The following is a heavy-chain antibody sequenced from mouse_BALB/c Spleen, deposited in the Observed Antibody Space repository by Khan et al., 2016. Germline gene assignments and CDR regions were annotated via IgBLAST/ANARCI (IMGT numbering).Heavy chain of an antibody. CDR2: ILPGSGST. V-gene: IGHV1-9*01. CDR1: GYTFSSYW. CDR3: ARTYRRGSFDY. Sequence: QVQLQQSGAELMKPGASVKISCKASGYTFSSYWIEWVKQRPGHGLEWIGEILPGSGSTNYNQKFRGKATFTADTSSNTAYMQLSSLTSEDSAVPYGARTYRRGSFDYWGQGTTLTVSS. J-gene: IGHJ2*01.